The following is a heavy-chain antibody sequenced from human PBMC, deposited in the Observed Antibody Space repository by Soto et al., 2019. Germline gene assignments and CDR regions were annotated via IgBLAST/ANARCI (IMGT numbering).Heavy chain of an antibody. V-gene: IGHV1-46*01. CDR3: ARDNSERNSWWFDP. J-gene: IGHJ5*02. Sequence: QVQLVQSGAEVKQPGASVKVSCKASGFTFSSYYMHWVRQAPGQGLEWMGIINPSGSSTDYAQKFQGRVTLTRDTSTSTVSMELSGLRSEDTAVYYCARDNSERNSWWFDPWGQGTLVTVSS. CDR2: INPSGSST. CDR1: GFTFSSYY. D-gene: IGHD1-26*01.